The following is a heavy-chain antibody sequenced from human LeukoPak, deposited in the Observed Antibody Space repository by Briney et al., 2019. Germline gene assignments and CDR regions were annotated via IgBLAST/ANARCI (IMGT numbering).Heavy chain of an antibody. D-gene: IGHD3-22*01. CDR1: YITFSNYA. CDR3: AKDRHYYDSSGQPI. Sequence: PGWPLILSCAASYITFSNYAMHWGRQAPDKRQERAAVISDDGSNKYYPYSVKRRITISRDNSKNTQYLQMNRMRADDAAIYYCAKDRHYYDSSGQPIWGQGTLVSVCS. V-gene: IGHV3-30*04. J-gene: IGHJ4*02. CDR2: ISDDGSNK.